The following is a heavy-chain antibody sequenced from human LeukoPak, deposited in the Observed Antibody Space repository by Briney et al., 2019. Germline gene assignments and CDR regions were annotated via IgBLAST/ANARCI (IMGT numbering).Heavy chain of an antibody. CDR1: GGSFSGYY. CDR2: INHSGST. V-gene: IGHV4-34*01. CDR3: ARGYGAAPSPADY. Sequence: SETLSLTCAVYGGSFSGYYWSWIRQPPGKGLEWIGEINHSGSTNYNPSLKSRVTISVDTSKNQFSLRLSSVTAADTAVYYCARGYGAAPSPADYWGQGTLVTVSS. D-gene: IGHD4/OR15-4a*01. J-gene: IGHJ4*02.